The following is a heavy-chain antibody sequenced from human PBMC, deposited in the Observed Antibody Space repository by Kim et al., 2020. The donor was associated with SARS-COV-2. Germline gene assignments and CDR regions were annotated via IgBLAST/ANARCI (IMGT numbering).Heavy chain of an antibody. J-gene: IGHJ4*02. CDR3: ARDTFY. V-gene: IGHV3-30*04. Sequence: GGSLRLSCAASGFTFSRYAIHWVRQAPGKGLEWVAVISYDGSNKYYADSVKGRFTISRDNSKNTLYLQMNSLRAEDTAVYYCARDTFYCGQGTLVTVSS. CDR2: ISYDGSNK. CDR1: GFTFSRYA.